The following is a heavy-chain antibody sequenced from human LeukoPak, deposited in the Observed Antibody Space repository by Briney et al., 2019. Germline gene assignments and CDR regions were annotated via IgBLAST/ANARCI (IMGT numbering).Heavy chain of an antibody. Sequence: SETLSLTCAVYGGSFSGYYWSWIRQPPGKGLEWIGEINHSGSTNYNPSLKSRVTISVDTSKNQFSLKLSSVTAADTAVYYCARGPTVTTSYFDLWGRGTLVTVSS. V-gene: IGHV4-34*01. J-gene: IGHJ2*01. CDR2: INHSGST. CDR3: ARGPTVTTSYFDL. D-gene: IGHD4-17*01. CDR1: GGSFSGYY.